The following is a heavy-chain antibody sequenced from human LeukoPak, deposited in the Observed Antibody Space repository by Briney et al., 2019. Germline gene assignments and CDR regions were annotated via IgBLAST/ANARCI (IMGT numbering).Heavy chain of an antibody. CDR1: GFTLSSSA. CDR3: AKVMPPGRIRFYSYYMDV. CDR2: IRYDGSNK. Sequence: GGSLRLSCAVSGFTLSSSAMNWVRQAPGKGLEWVAFIRYDGSNKYYADSVKGRFTISRDNSKNTLSLQMNGLRVEDTAVYYCAKVMPPGRIRFYSYYMDVWGKGTTVTVS. D-gene: IGHD2-15*01. J-gene: IGHJ6*03. V-gene: IGHV3-30*02.